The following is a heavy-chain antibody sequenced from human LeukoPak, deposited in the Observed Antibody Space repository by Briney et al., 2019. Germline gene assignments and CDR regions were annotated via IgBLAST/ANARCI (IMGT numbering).Heavy chain of an antibody. Sequence: PGGSLRLSCTASGIIFSNYWMTWVRQAPGKGLEWVAQINQDGSKEYYIDSVKARFSISRDNARNSLSLQMNSLRAEDTAVYYCVRDGGVSGYDLLDYWGQGTLVTVSS. J-gene: IGHJ4*02. CDR2: INQDGSKE. V-gene: IGHV3-7*01. CDR1: GIIFSNYW. D-gene: IGHD5-12*01. CDR3: VRDGGVSGYDLLDY.